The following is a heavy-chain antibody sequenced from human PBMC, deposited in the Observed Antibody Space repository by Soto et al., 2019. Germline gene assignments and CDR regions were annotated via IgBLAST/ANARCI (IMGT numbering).Heavy chain of an antibody. CDR1: GYTFTGYY. Sequence: GASVKVSCKASGYTFTGYYMHWVRQAPGQGLEWMGWINPNSGGTNYAQKFQGWVTMTRDTSISTAYMELSRLRSDDTAVYYCARDRNGDDVLGRTLQNYGMDVWGQGTKVTVSS. D-gene: IGHD4-17*01. CDR2: INPNSGGT. J-gene: IGHJ6*02. CDR3: ARDRNGDDVLGRTLQNYGMDV. V-gene: IGHV1-2*04.